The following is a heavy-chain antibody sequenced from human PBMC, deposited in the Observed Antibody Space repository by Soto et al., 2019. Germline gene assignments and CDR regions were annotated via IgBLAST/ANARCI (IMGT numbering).Heavy chain of an antibody. V-gene: IGHV4-59*01. CDR3: ARVNTAMALDY. Sequence: SETLSLTCTVSGGSISSYYWSWIRQPPGKGLEWIGYIYYSGSTNYNPSLKSRVTISVDTSKNQFSLKLSSVTAADTAVYYCARVNTAMALDYWSQGTLVTVSS. CDR1: GGSISSYY. J-gene: IGHJ4*02. CDR2: IYYSGST. D-gene: IGHD5-18*01.